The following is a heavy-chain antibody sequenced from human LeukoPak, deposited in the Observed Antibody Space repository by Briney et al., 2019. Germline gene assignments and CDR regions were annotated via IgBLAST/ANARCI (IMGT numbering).Heavy chain of an antibody. CDR3: ARERRDYYDSSGYFEPDAFDI. CDR2: INHSGST. D-gene: IGHD3-22*01. V-gene: IGHV4-34*01. CDR1: GGYFSGYY. Sequence: SETLSLTCAVYGGYFSGYYWSWIRQPPGKGLECIGEINHSGSTNYNPSLKSRVTISVDTSKNQFSLKLSSVTAADTAVYYCARERRDYYDSSGYFEPDAFDIWGQGTMVTVSS. J-gene: IGHJ3*02.